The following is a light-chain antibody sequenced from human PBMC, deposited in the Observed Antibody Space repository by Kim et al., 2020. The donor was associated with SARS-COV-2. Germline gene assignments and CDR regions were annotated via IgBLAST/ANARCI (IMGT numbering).Light chain of an antibody. Sequence: GDRVTITCRANQSVGDWLAWYQQTPGKAPKVLISKASNLESGIPSRFSGSQFETEFTLTISSLQPDDSATYYCQQYNSFPWTFGQGTKVDIK. CDR3: QQYNSFPWT. J-gene: IGKJ1*01. CDR2: KAS. V-gene: IGKV1-5*03. CDR1: QSVGDW.